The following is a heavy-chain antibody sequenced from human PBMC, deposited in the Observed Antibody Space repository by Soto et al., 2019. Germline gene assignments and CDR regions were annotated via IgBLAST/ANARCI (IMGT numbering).Heavy chain of an antibody. V-gene: IGHV3-20*04. D-gene: IGHD6-19*01. CDR3: ARGDIAVAVSSDY. CDR2: SNWDGDDT. Sequence: EVHLVESGGRVVRPGKSLRLSCAASGFNFEEYGMTWVRQAPGKGPEWVAGSNWDGDDTGYADSVQGRFTISRDNAKKFLYLQMNSLRVDDTALYYCARGDIAVAVSSDYWGQGTLVTVSS. CDR1: GFNFEEYG. J-gene: IGHJ4*02.